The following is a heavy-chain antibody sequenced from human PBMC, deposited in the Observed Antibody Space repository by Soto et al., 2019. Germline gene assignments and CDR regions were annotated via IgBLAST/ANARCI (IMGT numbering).Heavy chain of an antibody. D-gene: IGHD3-3*01. CDR3: EWIAFWSCMEV. V-gene: IGHV3-74*01. CDR2: INSDRSTT. Sequence: EVQLVESGGGLLQPGGSLRLSCAASGVTFSNYCMNWVRQAPGKGLVWVSRINSDRSTTNYADSVKGRVTISRDNAKTTMNRQMNSMRADDTAVYYYEWIAFWSCMEVWGQGTTVTVSS. J-gene: IGHJ6*02. CDR1: GVTFSNYC.